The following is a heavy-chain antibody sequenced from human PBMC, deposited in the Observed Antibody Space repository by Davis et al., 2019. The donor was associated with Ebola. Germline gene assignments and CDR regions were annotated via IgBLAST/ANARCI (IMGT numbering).Heavy chain of an antibody. CDR1: GFTFSDYY. CDR2: ISSSGSTI. CDR3: ASIRMGYYYYGMDV. V-gene: IGHV3-11*04. Sequence: PSETLSLTCAASGFTFSDYYMSWIRQAPGKGLEWVSYISSSGSTIYYADSVKGRFTISRDNSKNTLYLQMNSLRAEDTAVYYCASIRMGYYYYGMDVWGQGTTVTVSS. D-gene: IGHD1-14*01. J-gene: IGHJ6*02.